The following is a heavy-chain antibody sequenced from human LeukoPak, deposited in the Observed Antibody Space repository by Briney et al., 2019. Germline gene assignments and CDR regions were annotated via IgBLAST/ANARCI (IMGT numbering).Heavy chain of an antibody. Sequence: WGSQRLSCAASGFTFSNYGMHWVRQAQGKGLEWVAVISSDGSEEYYADSVKGRFTISRDNSENTLYLQMNSLRVEDTAVYYCAKDKGREGDYWGQGNLVTVSS. D-gene: IGHD1-26*01. J-gene: IGHJ4*02. CDR1: GFTFSNYG. CDR2: ISSDGSEE. CDR3: AKDKGREGDY. V-gene: IGHV3-30*18.